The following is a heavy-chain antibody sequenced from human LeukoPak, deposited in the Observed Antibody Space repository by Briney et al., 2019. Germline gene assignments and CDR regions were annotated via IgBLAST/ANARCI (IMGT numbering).Heavy chain of an antibody. CDR1: GYTFTGYC. J-gene: IGHJ4*02. Sequence: ASVKVSCEASGYTFTGYCMHWVRQAPGQGLEWMGWINPNSGGTNYAQKFQGRVTMTRDTSISTAYMELSRLRSDDTAVYYCARDLVAAAGTAPDYWGQGTLVTVSS. V-gene: IGHV1-2*02. D-gene: IGHD6-13*01. CDR2: INPNSGGT. CDR3: ARDLVAAAGTAPDY.